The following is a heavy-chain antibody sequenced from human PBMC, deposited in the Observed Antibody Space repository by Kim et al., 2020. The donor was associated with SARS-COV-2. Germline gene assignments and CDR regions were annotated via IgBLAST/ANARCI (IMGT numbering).Heavy chain of an antibody. CDR2: ISGDGGST. J-gene: IGHJ6*02. CDR1: GFTFDDYA. V-gene: IGHV3-43*02. D-gene: IGHD6-13*01. CDR3: AKDPIAAADVSMDV. Sequence: GGSLRLSCAASGFTFDDYAMHWVRQAPGKGLEWVSLISGDGGSTYYADSVKGRFTISRDNSKNSLYLQMNSLRTEDTALYYCAKDPIAAADVSMDVWGQGTTVTVSS.